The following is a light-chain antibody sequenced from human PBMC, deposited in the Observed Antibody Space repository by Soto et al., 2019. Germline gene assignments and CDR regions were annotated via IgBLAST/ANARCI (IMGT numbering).Light chain of an antibody. CDR3: QRYNSALGGT. CDR2: GAS. CDR1: HSVGTN. Sequence: MTQSPDTLSVSPGDRVTLSCRASHSVGTNLAWYQQKPGQAPRLLIYGASARATDVPVRFSGSGSGTEFTLTISSLQSEDFATYYCQRYNSALGGTFGQGTKVEIK. V-gene: IGKV3-15*01. J-gene: IGKJ1*01.